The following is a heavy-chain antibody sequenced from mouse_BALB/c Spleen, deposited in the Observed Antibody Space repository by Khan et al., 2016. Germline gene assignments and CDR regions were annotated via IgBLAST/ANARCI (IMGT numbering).Heavy chain of an antibody. CDR3: ARFYYGSEGYYFDY. J-gene: IGHJ2*01. D-gene: IGHD1-1*01. CDR1: GYSITSDYA. Sequence: VQLKESGPGLVKPSQSLSLTCTVTGYSITSDYAWNWIRQFPGNKLEWMGYISYSSSTSYNPSLKSRISITRDTSKNQFFLQLNSVTTEDTATYYCARFYYGSEGYYFDYWGQGTTLTVSS. CDR2: ISYSSST. V-gene: IGHV3-2*02.